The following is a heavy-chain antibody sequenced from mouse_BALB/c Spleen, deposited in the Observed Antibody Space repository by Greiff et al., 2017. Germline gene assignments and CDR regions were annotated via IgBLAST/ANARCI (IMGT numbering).Heavy chain of an antibody. V-gene: IGHV1-14*01. D-gene: IGHD2-3*01. Sequence: VQLKQSGPELVKPGASVKMSCKASGYTFTSYVMHWVKQKPGQGLEWIGYINPYNDGTKYNEKFKGKATLTSDKSSSTAYMELSSLTSEDSAVYYCARIGWLLDYYAMDYWGQGTSVTVSS. CDR3: ARIGWLLDYYAMDY. CDR2: INPYNDGT. J-gene: IGHJ4*01. CDR1: GYTFTSYV.